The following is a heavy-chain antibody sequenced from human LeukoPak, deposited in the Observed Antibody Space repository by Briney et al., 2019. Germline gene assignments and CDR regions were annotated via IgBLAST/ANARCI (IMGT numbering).Heavy chain of an antibody. Sequence: PGGSLRLSCAASGFTFSNYWMYWIRQAPGKGLEWVSSISSSSSYIYYADSVKGRFTISRDNAKNSLYLQMNSLRAEDTAVYYCARSDYGDYPFDYWGQGTLVTVSS. J-gene: IGHJ4*02. D-gene: IGHD4-17*01. V-gene: IGHV3-21*01. CDR3: ARSDYGDYPFDY. CDR1: GFTFSNYW. CDR2: ISSSSSYI.